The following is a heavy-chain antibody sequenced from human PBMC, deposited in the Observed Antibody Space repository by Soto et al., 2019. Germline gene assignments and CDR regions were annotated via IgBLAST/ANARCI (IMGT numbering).Heavy chain of an antibody. CDR2: IYYSGST. D-gene: IGHD6-6*01. CDR3: AREGAAPYYYYGMDV. CDR1: GGSISSGGYF. Sequence: QVQLQESGPGLVKPSQTLSLTCTVSGGSISSGGYFWSWIRQHPGKGLEWIGFIYYSGSTYYNPSLKSRVTISVDTSKNQFSLKLSSVTAADTAVYCCAREGAAPYYYYGMDVWGQGTTVTVSS. V-gene: IGHV4-31*03. J-gene: IGHJ6*02.